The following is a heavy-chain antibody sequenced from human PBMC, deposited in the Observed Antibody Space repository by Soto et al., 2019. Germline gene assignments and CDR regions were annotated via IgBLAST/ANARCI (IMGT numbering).Heavy chain of an antibody. CDR2: ISSGSSTR. J-gene: IGHJ6*03. V-gene: IGHV3-48*01. CDR3: ARGRYYMDV. Sequence: GGSLRLSCAASGFTFSSYNMNWVRQAPGKGLEWVSYISSGSSTRYYADSVKGRVTISRDNAKNSLYLQMNSLRAEDTAVYYCARGRYYMDVWGKGTTVTVSS. CDR1: GFTFSSYN.